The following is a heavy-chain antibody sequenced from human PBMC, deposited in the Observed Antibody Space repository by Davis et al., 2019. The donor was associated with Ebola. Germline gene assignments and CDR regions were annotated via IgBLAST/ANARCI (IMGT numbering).Heavy chain of an antibody. CDR2: INPSGGST. V-gene: IGHV1-46*01. Sequence: ASVKVSCKASGYTFTSYYMHWVRQAPGQGLEWMGIINPSGGSTSYAQKFQGRVTMTRDTSTSTVYMELRSLRSDDTSVYYCARATGYYDFWSGYHAIGFDPWGQGTLVTVSS. D-gene: IGHD3-3*01. CDR3: ARATGYYDFWSGYHAIGFDP. CDR1: GYTFTSYY. J-gene: IGHJ5*02.